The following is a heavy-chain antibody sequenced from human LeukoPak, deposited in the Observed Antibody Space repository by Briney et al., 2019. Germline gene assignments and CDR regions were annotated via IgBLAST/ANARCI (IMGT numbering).Heavy chain of an antibody. V-gene: IGHV4-39*07. J-gene: IGHJ4*02. CDR1: GGSISSSSYY. CDR2: IYYSGST. D-gene: IGHD3-3*01. CDR3: ARGGGITIFGVVPDY. Sequence: SETLSLTCTVSGGSISSSSYYWGWIRQPPGKGLEWIGSIYYSGSTYYKPSLKSRVTISVDTSKNQFSLKLSSVTAADTAVYYCARGGGITIFGVVPDYWGQGTLVTVSS.